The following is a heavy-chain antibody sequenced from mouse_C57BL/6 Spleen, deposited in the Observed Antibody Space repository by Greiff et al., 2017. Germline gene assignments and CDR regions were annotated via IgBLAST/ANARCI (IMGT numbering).Heavy chain of an antibody. CDR1: GYTFTGYW. CDR3: ARSLSTVVARYFDV. CDR2: ILPGSGST. Sequence: VKLMESGAELMKPGASVKLSCKATGYTFTGYWIEWVKQRPGHGLEWIGEILPGSGSTNYNEKFKGKATFTADTSSNTAYMQLSSLTTEDAAIYYCARSLSTVVARYFDVWGTGTTVTVSS. J-gene: IGHJ1*03. D-gene: IGHD1-1*01. V-gene: IGHV1-9*01.